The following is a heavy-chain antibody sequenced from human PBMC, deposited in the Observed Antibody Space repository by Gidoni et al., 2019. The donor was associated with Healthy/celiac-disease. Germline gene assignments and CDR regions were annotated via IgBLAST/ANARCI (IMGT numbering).Heavy chain of an antibody. Sequence: EVQLVESGGGLVQPGGSLRLSCAASGFTVSRNYMSWVRPAPGKGLEWVSVIYSGGSTYYADSVKGRFTISRDNSKNTLYLQMNSLRAEDTAVYYCARDRAVSYYYYMDVWGKGTTVTVSS. CDR3: ARDRAVSYYYYMDV. D-gene: IGHD2-8*01. V-gene: IGHV3-66*01. J-gene: IGHJ6*03. CDR2: IYSGGST. CDR1: GFTVSRNY.